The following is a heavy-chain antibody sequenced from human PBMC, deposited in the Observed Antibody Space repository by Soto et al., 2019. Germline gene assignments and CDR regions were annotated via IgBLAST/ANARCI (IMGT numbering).Heavy chain of an antibody. Sequence: GGSLRLSCAASGLTFSTSAMHWVRQAPGRGLEWVAMISHDGSHEYYGDSGKGRFSVSRDNSHNILHLQMNSLRIEDTAGYFCARNTDHRLVRGWLDPWGQGTLVTVSS. CDR1: GLTFSTSA. D-gene: IGHD3-10*01. CDR3: ARNTDHRLVRGWLDP. J-gene: IGHJ5*02. V-gene: IGHV3-30-3*01. CDR2: ISHDGSHE.